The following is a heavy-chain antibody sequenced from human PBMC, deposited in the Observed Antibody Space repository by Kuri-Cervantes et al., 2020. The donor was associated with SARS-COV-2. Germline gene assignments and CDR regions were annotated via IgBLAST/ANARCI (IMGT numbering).Heavy chain of an antibody. V-gene: IGHV3-53*01. CDR2: IYSGGST. D-gene: IGHD1-26*01. J-gene: IGHJ4*02. Sequence: GESLKISCAAPGFTFSSYSMNWVRQAPGKGLEWVSVIYSGGSTYYADSVKGRFTISRDNSKNTLYLQMNSLRAEDTAVYYCAKVVRGSYDYWGQGTLVTVS. CDR3: AKVVRGSYDY. CDR1: GFTFSSYS.